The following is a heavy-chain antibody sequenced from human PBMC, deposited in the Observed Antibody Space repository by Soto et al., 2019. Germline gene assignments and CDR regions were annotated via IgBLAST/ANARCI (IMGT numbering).Heavy chain of an antibody. CDR1: GFTFSTYG. CDR3: AKDEVRTPSLYAMDV. J-gene: IGHJ6*02. D-gene: IGHD3-10*01. Sequence: GGSLRLSCSASGFTFSTYGMHWVRQAPGKGLEWVALISYDGGNRNSADSVKGRFTISRDNSKNPLYLQMNSLRVEDTAVYYCAKDEVRTPSLYAMDVWGQGNTVTVSS. V-gene: IGHV3-30*18. CDR2: ISYDGGNR.